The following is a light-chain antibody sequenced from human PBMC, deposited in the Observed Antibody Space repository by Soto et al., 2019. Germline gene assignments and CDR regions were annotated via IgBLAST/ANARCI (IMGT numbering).Light chain of an antibody. V-gene: IGLV1-40*01. CDR3: QSYDSNLSARYV. J-gene: IGLJ1*01. CDR2: ANI. Sequence: QSVLTQPPSVSGAPGQRVTISCTRSSSNIGAGYDVHWYQQRPGAAPKLLISANINRPSGVPDRFSGSKSGTSASLAITGLQADDEGDYYCQSYDSNLSARYVFGTGTKVTVL. CDR1: SSNIGAGYD.